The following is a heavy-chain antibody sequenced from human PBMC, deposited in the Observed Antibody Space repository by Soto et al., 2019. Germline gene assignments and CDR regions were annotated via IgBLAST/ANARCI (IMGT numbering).Heavy chain of an antibody. Sequence: QVQLVQSGAEVKKPGASVKVSCKASGYTFTSYGISWVRQAPGQGLEWMGWISAYNGNTHYPQKLQGRVTMTTDTCPSTADREVSSLRADVTAVYCGARGPDIAPAGGYRGQGTLVTVSS. CDR1: GYTFTSYG. D-gene: IGHD6-13*01. CDR3: ARGPDIAPAGGY. J-gene: IGHJ4*02. CDR2: ISAYNGNT. V-gene: IGHV1-18*01.